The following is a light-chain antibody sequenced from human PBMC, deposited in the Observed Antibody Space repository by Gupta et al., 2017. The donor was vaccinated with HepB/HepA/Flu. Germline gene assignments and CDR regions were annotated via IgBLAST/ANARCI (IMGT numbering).Light chain of an antibody. J-gene: IGKJ5*01. CDR1: QSIRNY. Sequence: DIQMTQSPSSLSASVGDRVTITCRASQSIRNYLNWYQHKPGKAPKLLIYSASTLQNEVPSRCSGSGSGTEFTLTISSLKPEDFASCYCQKCRTSLCTFGRGTRL. CDR2: SAS. V-gene: IGKV1-39*01. CDR3: QKCRTSLCT.